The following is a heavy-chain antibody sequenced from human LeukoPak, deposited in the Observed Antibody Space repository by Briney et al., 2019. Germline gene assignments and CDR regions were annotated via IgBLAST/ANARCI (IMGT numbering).Heavy chain of an antibody. D-gene: IGHD3-22*01. CDR1: EYTFTGYY. CDR2: INPNSGGT. V-gene: IGHV1-2*02. CDR3: ATAGFYYDSSGYVAY. J-gene: IGHJ4*02. Sequence: GASVKVSCKASEYTFTGYYMHWVRQAPGQGLEWMGWINPNSGGTNYAQKFQGRVTMTRDTSISTAYMELSRLRSDDTAVYYCATAGFYYDSSGYVAYWGQGTLVTVSS.